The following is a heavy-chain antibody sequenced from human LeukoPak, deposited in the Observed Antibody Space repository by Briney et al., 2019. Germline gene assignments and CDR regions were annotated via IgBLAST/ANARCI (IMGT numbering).Heavy chain of an antibody. D-gene: IGHD1-1*01. CDR2: MQYDGNDE. Sequence: AGGSLRLSCAASGVSFSNFGMHWVRQAPGKGLEWVAFMQYDGNDEYYADSVKGRLTISRDNSKNTMYLQMNSLRAEDTAVYYCAKEQQLEPFDYWGQGTLVTVSS. J-gene: IGHJ4*02. CDR3: AKEQQLEPFDY. V-gene: IGHV3-30*02. CDR1: GVSFSNFG.